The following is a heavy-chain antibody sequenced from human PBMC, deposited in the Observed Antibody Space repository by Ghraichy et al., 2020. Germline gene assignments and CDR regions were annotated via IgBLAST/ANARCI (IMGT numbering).Heavy chain of an antibody. Sequence: SETLSLTCTVSGGSISSSSYYWGWIRQPPGKGLEWIGSIYYSGSTYYNPSLKSRVTISVDTSKNQFSLKLSSVTAADTAVYYCASGGDYDSYYFDYWGQGTLVTVSS. CDR1: GGSISSSSYY. CDR3: ASGGDYDSYYFDY. D-gene: IGHD4-17*01. CDR2: IYYSGST. V-gene: IGHV4-39*01. J-gene: IGHJ4*02.